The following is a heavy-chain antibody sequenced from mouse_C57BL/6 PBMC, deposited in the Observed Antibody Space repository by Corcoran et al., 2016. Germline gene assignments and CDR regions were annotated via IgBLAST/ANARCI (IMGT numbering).Heavy chain of an antibody. CDR2: IDPEDGDT. CDR1: GFNIKDYY. Sequence: EVQLQQSGAELVRPGASVKLSCTASGFNIKDYYMHWVKQRPEQGLEWIGRIDPEDGDTEYAPKFQGKATMTADTSSNTAYLQLSSLTSEDTAVYYCTTGGIYDYPAWFAYWGQGTLVTVSA. CDR3: TTGGIYDYPAWFAY. V-gene: IGHV14-1*01. D-gene: IGHD2-4*01. J-gene: IGHJ3*01.